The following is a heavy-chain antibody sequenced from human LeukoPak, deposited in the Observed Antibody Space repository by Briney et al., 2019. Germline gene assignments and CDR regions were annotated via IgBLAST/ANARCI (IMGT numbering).Heavy chain of an antibody. CDR2: IYYSGSA. CDR1: GGSISSGGYY. Sequence: SETLSLTCTVSGGSISSGGYYWSWIRQHPGKGLEWIGYIYYSGSAYYNPSLKSRVTISVDTPKNQFSLKLSSVTAADTAVYYCARQKDSRGWYYFDYWGQGTLVTVSS. D-gene: IGHD6-19*01. V-gene: IGHV4-31*03. CDR3: ARQKDSRGWYYFDY. J-gene: IGHJ4*02.